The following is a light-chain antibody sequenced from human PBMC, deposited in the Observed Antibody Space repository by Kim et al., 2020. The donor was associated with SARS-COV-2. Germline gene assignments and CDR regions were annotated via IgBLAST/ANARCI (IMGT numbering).Light chain of an antibody. CDR1: QGISSN. CDR3: QQVNSFPCT. V-gene: IGKV1-9*01. J-gene: IGKJ2*02. Sequence: DIQLTQSPSFLSASVGDRVTITCRASQGISSNLAWYQQKPGKAPKLLIYAASTLQSGVPSRFSGSGSATEFTLTISSLQPEDFATYFCQQVNSFPCTFGQGTKLEI. CDR2: AAS.